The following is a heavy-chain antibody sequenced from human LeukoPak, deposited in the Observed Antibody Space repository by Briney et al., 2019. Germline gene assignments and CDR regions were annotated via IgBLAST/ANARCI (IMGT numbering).Heavy chain of an antibody. CDR2: IWYDGSNK. CDR3: ARGSHRYDYVWGSYHSDMYYFDY. J-gene: IGHJ4*02. Sequence: GGSLRLSCAASGFTFSSYGMHWVRQAPGKGLEWVAVIWYDGSNKYYADSVKGRFTISRDNSKNTLYLQMNSLRAENTAVYYCARGSHRYDYVWGSYHSDMYYFDYWGQGTLVTVSS. V-gene: IGHV3-33*01. CDR1: GFTFSSYG. D-gene: IGHD3-16*02.